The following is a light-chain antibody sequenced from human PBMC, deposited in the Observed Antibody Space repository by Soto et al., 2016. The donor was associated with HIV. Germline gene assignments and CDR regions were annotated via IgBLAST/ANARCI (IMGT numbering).Light chain of an antibody. CDR3: QQANSFPPYT. Sequence: DIQMTQSPSSLSASVGDRVTITCQASQDISNYLNWYQQKPGKAPKLLIYDASNLETGVPSRFSGSGSGTDFTLTISNLQPEDFATYYCQQANSFPPYTFGQGTKLEIK. J-gene: IGKJ2*01. CDR2: DAS. CDR1: QDISNY. V-gene: IGKV1-33*01.